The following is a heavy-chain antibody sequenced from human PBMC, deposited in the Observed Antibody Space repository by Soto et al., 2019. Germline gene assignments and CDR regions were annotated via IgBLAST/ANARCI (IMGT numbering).Heavy chain of an antibody. J-gene: IGHJ4*02. CDR2: IYYSGST. D-gene: IGHD2-2*02. CDR3: ARQYYLYHANDY. Sequence: QLQLQESGPGLVKPSETLSLTCTVSGGSISSSGYYWGWIRQPPGKGLEWIGSIYYSGSTYYNPSLKSRVTISVDTSKNQFSLKLSSVTAADTAVYYCARQYYLYHANDYWGQGTLVTVSS. V-gene: IGHV4-39*01. CDR1: GGSISSSGYY.